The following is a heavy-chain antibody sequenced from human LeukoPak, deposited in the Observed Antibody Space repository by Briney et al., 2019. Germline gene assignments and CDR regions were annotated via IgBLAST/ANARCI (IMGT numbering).Heavy chain of an antibody. CDR1: GFTFSNYF. Sequence: GGSLRLSCAASGFTFSNYFMHWVRQAPGKGLEWVADIASDGSHTFYVESVKGRFTISRDNSKNTLYLQMNSLRVEDTAVYFCAYDGAAWGQGTLVSVSS. CDR3: AYDGAA. J-gene: IGHJ5*02. D-gene: IGHD3-16*01. CDR2: IASDGSHT. V-gene: IGHV3-30*04.